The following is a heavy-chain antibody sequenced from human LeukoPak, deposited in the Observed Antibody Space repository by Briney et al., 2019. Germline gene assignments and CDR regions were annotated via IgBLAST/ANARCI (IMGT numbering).Heavy chain of an antibody. CDR3: ARGGYCSGGNCFGNDF. Sequence: PGGSLRLSCAASGFTFSDHHMDWVRQAPGRGLEWVGRIRNKAKRYDTDYAASVKGRFTISRDDSKNSLYLQMDGLKTEDTAVYYCARGGYCSGGNCFGNDFWGQGTLVTVSS. V-gene: IGHV3-72*01. CDR1: GFTFSDHH. D-gene: IGHD2-15*01. J-gene: IGHJ4*02. CDR2: IRNKAKRYDT.